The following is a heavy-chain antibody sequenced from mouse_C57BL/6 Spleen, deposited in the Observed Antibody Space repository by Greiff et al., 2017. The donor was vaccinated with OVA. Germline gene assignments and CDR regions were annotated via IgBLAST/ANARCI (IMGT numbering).Heavy chain of an antibody. CDR1: GYTFTSYW. Sequence: QVQLQQPGAELVMPGASVKLSCKASGYTFTSYWMHWVKQRPGQGLEWIGEIDPSDSYTNYNQKFKGKSTLTVDKSSSTAYMQLSSLTSEDSAVYYCARGTTVVPEDYWGQGTTLTVSS. D-gene: IGHD1-1*01. V-gene: IGHV1-69*01. J-gene: IGHJ2*01. CDR2: IDPSDSYT. CDR3: ARGTTVVPEDY.